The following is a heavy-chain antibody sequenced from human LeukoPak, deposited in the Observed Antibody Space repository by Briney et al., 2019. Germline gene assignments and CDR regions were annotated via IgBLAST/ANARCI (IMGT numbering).Heavy chain of an antibody. D-gene: IGHD3-22*01. V-gene: IGHV4-34*01. CDR1: GGSFSGYY. Sequence: PSETLSLTCAVYGGSFSGYYWSWIRQPPGKGLEWIGEINHSGSTNYNPSLKSRVTISVDTSKNQFSLKLSSVTAADTAVYYCARDPVPHSYYYDSSGYYFDYWGQGTLVTVSS. CDR2: INHSGST. CDR3: ARDPVPHSYYYDSSGYYFDY. J-gene: IGHJ4*02.